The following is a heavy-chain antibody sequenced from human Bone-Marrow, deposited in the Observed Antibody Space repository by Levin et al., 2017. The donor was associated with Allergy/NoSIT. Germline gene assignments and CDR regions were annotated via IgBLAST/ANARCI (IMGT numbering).Heavy chain of an antibody. D-gene: IGHD6-19*01. Sequence: GESLKISCAASGFTFNLYWMNWIRQAPGKGLEWVANIEKDGNEMHYVDSVEGRFTISRDNAKNVLYLEMSSLRVEDTALYYCGTDVGIAGAGRNYWGQGVLVTVSS. V-gene: IGHV3-7*01. CDR3: GTDVGIAGAGRNY. J-gene: IGHJ4*02. CDR1: GFTFNLYW. CDR2: IEKDGNEM.